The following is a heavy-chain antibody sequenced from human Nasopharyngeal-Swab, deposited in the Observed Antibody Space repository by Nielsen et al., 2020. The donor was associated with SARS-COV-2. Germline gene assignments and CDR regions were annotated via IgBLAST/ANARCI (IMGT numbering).Heavy chain of an antibody. D-gene: IGHD3-22*01. CDR1: GFTFSSYG. J-gene: IGHJ4*02. V-gene: IGHV3-30*03. CDR2: IPYDGSNK. CDR3: ALAVYDYIDY. Sequence: LSLTCVASGFTFSSYGMHWVRQAPGKGLEWVAVIPYDGSNKYYADSVKGRFTISRDNSKNTLYLQMNSLRAEDTAVYYCALAVYDYIDYWGQGTLVTVSS.